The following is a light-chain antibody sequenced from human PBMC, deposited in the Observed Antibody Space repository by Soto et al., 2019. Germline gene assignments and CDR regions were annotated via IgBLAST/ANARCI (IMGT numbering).Light chain of an antibody. V-gene: IGLV1-40*01. CDR1: SSNIGAGYD. Sequence: QSALTQPPSVSGAPGQRVTISCTGSSSNIGAGYDVHWYQQLPGTAPKVLIYGKSNRPSGVPDRFSGSKSGTSASLAITGLQAEDEADYYCQSYDSSLSGWVFGGGTKLTVL. CDR3: QSYDSSLSGWV. CDR2: GKS. J-gene: IGLJ3*02.